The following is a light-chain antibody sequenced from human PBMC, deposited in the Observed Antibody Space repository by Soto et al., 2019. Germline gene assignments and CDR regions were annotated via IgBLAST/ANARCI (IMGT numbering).Light chain of an antibody. Sequence: DIQMTQFPSALSASVGDRVTITCRASQNVNNWLAWYQHKPGKAPQLLIYDASVLETGVPSRFSGSGSGTEFTLAISGLQSDDFATYYCQQYNTSWTFGPGTKVDIK. V-gene: IGKV1-5*01. CDR2: DAS. J-gene: IGKJ1*01. CDR1: QNVNNW. CDR3: QQYNTSWT.